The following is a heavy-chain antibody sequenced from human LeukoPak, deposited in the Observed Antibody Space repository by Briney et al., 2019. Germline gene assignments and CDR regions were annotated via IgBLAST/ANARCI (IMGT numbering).Heavy chain of an antibody. CDR1: GGPFSGYY. CDR3: ARVSLVRGAPDYYFDY. CDR2: IYTSGST. D-gene: IGHD3-10*01. J-gene: IGHJ4*02. Sequence: SETLSLTCGVYGGPFSGYYWSWIRQPGGKGLEWIRRIYTSGSTNYNPSLKNRVTMSVDSSKNQFSLKLSSVTAADTAVYYCARVSLVRGAPDYYFDYWGQGTLVTVSS. V-gene: IGHV4-59*10.